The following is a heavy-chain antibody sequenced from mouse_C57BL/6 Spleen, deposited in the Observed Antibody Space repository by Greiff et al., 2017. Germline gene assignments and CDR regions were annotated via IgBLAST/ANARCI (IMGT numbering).Heavy chain of an antibody. J-gene: IGHJ2*01. D-gene: IGHD1-1*01. Sequence: LQESGAELVRPGASVTLSCKASGYTFTDYEMHWVQQTPVHGLEWIGAIDPETGGTAYNQKFKGKAILTADKSSSTAYMELRSLTSEDSAVYYCTRYSGSHYFDYWGQGTTLTVSS. CDR1: GYTFTDYE. CDR3: TRYSGSHYFDY. V-gene: IGHV1-15*01. CDR2: IDPETGGT.